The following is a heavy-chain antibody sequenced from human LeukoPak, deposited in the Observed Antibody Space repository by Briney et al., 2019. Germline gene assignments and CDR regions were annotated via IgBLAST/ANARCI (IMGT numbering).Heavy chain of an antibody. CDR1: GGSISTYY. CDR3: ARCSSGGSCYVVE. Sequence: SETLSLTCTVSGGSISTYYWSWIRQPPGEGLEWIVYIYYDGSTIYNPSLKSRVTISVDTSKNQFSLKLSSVTAADTAVYYCARCSSGGSCYVVEWGQGALVTVSS. J-gene: IGHJ4*02. V-gene: IGHV4-59*01. D-gene: IGHD2-15*01. CDR2: IYYDGST.